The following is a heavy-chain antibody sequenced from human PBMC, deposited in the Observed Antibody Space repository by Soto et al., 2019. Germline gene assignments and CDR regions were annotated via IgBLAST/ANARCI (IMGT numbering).Heavy chain of an antibody. D-gene: IGHD2-2*01. Sequence: QVQLVQSGAEVKKPGASVKVSCKASGYTFISYGIIWVRQAPGQGLEWMGWISAYNGNTNYAQKLQGRVTMTTDTSTSTAYMELRSLRSDDTAVYYCARNEDIVVVPAAIYYYYGMDVWGQGTTVTVSS. CDR2: ISAYNGNT. CDR3: ARNEDIVVVPAAIYYYYGMDV. V-gene: IGHV1-18*01. J-gene: IGHJ6*02. CDR1: GYTFISYG.